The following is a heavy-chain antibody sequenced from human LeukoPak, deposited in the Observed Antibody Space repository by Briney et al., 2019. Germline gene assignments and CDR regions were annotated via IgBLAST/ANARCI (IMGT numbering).Heavy chain of an antibody. J-gene: IGHJ4*02. Sequence: GGSLRLSCAASGFTFSSYAMHWVRQAPGKGLEYVSAISSNGGSTYYANSVKGRFTISRDNSKNTLYLQMGSLRAEDMAVYYCARTRGASSWYLIGDFDYWGQGTLVTVSS. CDR2: ISSNGGST. D-gene: IGHD6-13*01. CDR3: ARTRGASSWYLIGDFDY. V-gene: IGHV3-64*01. CDR1: GFTFSSYA.